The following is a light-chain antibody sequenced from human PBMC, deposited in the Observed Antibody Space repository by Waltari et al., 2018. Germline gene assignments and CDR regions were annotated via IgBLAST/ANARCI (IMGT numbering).Light chain of an antibody. CDR2: DTS. J-gene: IGKJ2*01. Sequence: DIVLTQSPATLSLSPGERATLSCRASQSFSASYLAWYQQRPGQAPRLLIYDTSTRATGIPVKFSGSGSGTEFTLTISDLQPEDFAVYYCQQYNNWPPLYTFGQGTKLDIK. V-gene: IGKV3D-20*02. CDR1: QSFSASY. CDR3: QQYNNWPPLYT.